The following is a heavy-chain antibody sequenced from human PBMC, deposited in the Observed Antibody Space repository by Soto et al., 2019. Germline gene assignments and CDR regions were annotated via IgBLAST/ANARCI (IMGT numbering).Heavy chain of an antibody. CDR1: GGTFSNYA. CDR3: ARDGGSYPQDGMDV. CDR2: IIPIFGTA. D-gene: IGHD1-26*01. V-gene: IGHV1-69*13. J-gene: IGHJ6*02. Sequence: ASVKVSCKASGGTFSNYAISWVRQAPGQGLEWMGGIIPIFGTANYAQKFQGRVTITADESTSTAYMELSSLRSEDTAMYYCARDGGSYPQDGMDVWGQGTTVTVSS.